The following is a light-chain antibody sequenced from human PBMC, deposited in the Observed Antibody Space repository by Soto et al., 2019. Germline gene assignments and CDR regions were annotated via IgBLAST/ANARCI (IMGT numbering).Light chain of an antibody. CDR1: QGLSSD. Sequence: DIQLTQSPSFLSASVGDRVTITCRASQGLSSDLAWYQQKPWKAPKLLIYAASTLQSGVPSRFSGSGSGTEFTLTISSLQPEDFATYYCQQLNSYPLTFGQGTRLEIK. V-gene: IGKV1-9*01. J-gene: IGKJ5*01. CDR3: QQLNSYPLT. CDR2: AAS.